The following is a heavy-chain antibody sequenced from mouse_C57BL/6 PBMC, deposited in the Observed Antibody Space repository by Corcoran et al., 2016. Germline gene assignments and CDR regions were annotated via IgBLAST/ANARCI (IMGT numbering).Heavy chain of an antibody. V-gene: IGHV1-26*01. CDR2: INPNNGGT. Sequence: EVQLQQSGPELVKPGASVKISCKASGYTFTDYYMNWVKQSHGKSLEWIGDINPNNGGTSYNQKFKGKATLTVDKSSSTAYMELRSLTSEDSAVYYCASDGDYYGTSDYWGQGTTLTVSS. J-gene: IGHJ2*01. CDR1: GYTFTDYY. D-gene: IGHD1-1*01. CDR3: ASDGDYYGTSDY.